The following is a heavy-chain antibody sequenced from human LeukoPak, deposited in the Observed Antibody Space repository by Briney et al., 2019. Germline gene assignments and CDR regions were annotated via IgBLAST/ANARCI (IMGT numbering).Heavy chain of an antibody. V-gene: IGHV3-33*08. CDR3: ARWGGTRQYYFDY. D-gene: IGHD1-1*01. CDR2: TRFDGSIK. J-gene: IGHJ4*02. Sequence: GGSLRLSCAVSGLTFSNAWMSWVRQAPGKGLEWVAVTRFDGSIKQYADSVKGRFTISRDDSKNTLYLQMNFLKSEDTAVYYCARWGGTRQYYFDYWGQGTLVTVSS. CDR1: GLTFSNAW.